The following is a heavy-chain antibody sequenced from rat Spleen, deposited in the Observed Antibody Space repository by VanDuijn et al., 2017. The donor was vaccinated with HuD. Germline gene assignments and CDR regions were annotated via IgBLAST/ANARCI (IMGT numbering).Heavy chain of an antibody. V-gene: IGHV5-19*01. J-gene: IGHJ2*01. Sequence: EVQLVESGGGFVQPGRSLKLSCAASGFTFSNFGMHWIRQAPTKGLEWVASISVSGGSTYYRDSVKGRFTLSRENSKSTLYLQINSLRSEDTATYFCARENYYSGDYWGQGVMVTVSS. CDR3: ARENYYSGDY. CDR2: ISVSGGST. CDR1: GFTFSNFG. D-gene: IGHD1-1*01.